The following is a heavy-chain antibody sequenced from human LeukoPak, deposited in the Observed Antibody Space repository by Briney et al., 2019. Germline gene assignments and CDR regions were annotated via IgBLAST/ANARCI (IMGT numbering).Heavy chain of an antibody. Sequence: GGSLRLSYAASGFTFSGSAMHWVRQASGKGLEWVGRIRSKANSYATAYAASVKGRFTISRDDSKNTAYLQMNSLKTEDAAVYYCTRLHGSGSYYPDYFDYWGQGTLVTVSS. J-gene: IGHJ4*02. CDR3: TRLHGSGSYYPDYFDY. V-gene: IGHV3-73*01. CDR1: GFTFSGSA. CDR2: IRSKANSYAT. D-gene: IGHD3-10*01.